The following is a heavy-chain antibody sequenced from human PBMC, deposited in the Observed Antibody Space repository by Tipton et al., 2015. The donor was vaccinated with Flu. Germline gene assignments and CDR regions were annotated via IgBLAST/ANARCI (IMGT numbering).Heavy chain of an antibody. V-gene: IGHV3-21*01. CDR2: ISSSSSYI. Sequence: SLRLSCAASGFTFSSYSMNWVRQAPGKGLEWVSSISSSSSYIYYADSVKGRFTISRDNAKNSLYLQMNSLRAEDTAVYYCARDTRYCSSTNCYAYGSSENGIDYWGQGTLVTVSS. CDR3: ARDTRYCSSTNCYAYGSSENGIDY. CDR1: GFTFSSYS. D-gene: IGHD2-2*01. J-gene: IGHJ4*02.